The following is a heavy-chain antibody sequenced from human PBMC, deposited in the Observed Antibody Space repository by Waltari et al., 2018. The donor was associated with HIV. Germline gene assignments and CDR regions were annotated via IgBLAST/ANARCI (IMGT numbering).Heavy chain of an antibody. CDR2: ISSSSSYI. CDR1: GFTFSSYS. D-gene: IGHD3-22*01. Sequence: EVQLVESGGGLVKPGGSLRLSCAASGFTFSSYSMNWVRQARGKGLEWVSSISSSSSYIYYADSVKGRFTISRDNAKNSLYLQMNSLRAEDTAVYYCARGYDSSGYYYDAFDIWGQGTMVTVSS. V-gene: IGHV3-21*01. CDR3: ARGYDSSGYYYDAFDI. J-gene: IGHJ3*02.